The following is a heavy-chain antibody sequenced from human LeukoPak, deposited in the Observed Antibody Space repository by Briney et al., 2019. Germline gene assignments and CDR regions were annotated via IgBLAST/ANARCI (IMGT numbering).Heavy chain of an antibody. CDR2: IYYSGST. CDR3: ARDWGEL. D-gene: IGHD1-26*01. V-gene: IGHV4-59*01. CDR1: GSSISSYC. Sequence: TPAESLSLTCTVSGSSISSYCRSWIRQPPGKGLEWIGYIYYSGSTNYNPSLKTRVTISVDTTKNQFSPKLSSVTAADTAVYYCARDWGELWGQGTLVTVSS. J-gene: IGHJ4*02.